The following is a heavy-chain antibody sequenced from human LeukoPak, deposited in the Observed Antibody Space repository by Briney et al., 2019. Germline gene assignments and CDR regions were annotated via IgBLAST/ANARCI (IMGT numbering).Heavy chain of an antibody. CDR1: GFTFRTYR. J-gene: IGHJ4*02. CDR3: ARGVDY. V-gene: IGHV3-48*02. Sequence: GGSLRLSCEASGFTFRTYRMNWVRQAPGKGLEWVSYISPGSTTIYYADSVKDRFTISRDNGKNSLYLQMNSLRDEDTAVYYCARGVDYWGQGTLVTVSS. CDR2: ISPGSTTI.